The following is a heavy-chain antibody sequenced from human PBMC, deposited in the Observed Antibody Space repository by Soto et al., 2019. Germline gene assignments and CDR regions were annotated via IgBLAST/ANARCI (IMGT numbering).Heavy chain of an antibody. CDR1: GYTFTSYA. J-gene: IGHJ6*02. CDR3: ARGYCSGGNCYSGMDV. V-gene: IGHV1-69*13. Sequence: SVKVSCKASGYTFTSYAMHWVRQAPGQRLEWMGGIIPISGTTYYTQKFQGRVTITADEPTSTAFMELSSLKSEDTAVFYCARGYCSGGNCYSGMDVWGQGTMVTVSS. CDR2: IIPISGTT. D-gene: IGHD2-15*01.